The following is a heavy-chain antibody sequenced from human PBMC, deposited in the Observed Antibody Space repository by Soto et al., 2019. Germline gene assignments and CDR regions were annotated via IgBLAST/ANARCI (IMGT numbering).Heavy chain of an antibody. Sequence: DVPLVETGGGLIQPGGSLRLSCAASGFSVSNDYMNWVRQDAGKGLEWVAVIYRGGTTDHADSVSGRSTISRDASENALFLHMNSLGVEDTAVYYSAGATEWNALEVWGQGTGVTVSS. CDR3: AGATEWNALEV. V-gene: IGHV3-53*02. J-gene: IGHJ3*01. CDR2: IYRGGTT. D-gene: IGHD3-3*01. CDR1: GFSVSNDY.